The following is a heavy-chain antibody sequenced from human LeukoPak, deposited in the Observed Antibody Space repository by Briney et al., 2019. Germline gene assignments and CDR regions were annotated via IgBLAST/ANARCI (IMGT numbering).Heavy chain of an antibody. CDR1: GFTFSSYA. D-gene: IGHD3-10*01. CDR2: ISYDGSNK. V-gene: IGHV3-30*01. J-gene: IGHJ4*02. CDR3: ARARVRGVIRSPFDY. Sequence: GRSLRPSCAASGFTFSSYAMHWVRQAPGKGLEGVAVISYDGSNKYYADSVKGRFTISRDNSKNTLYLQMNSLRAEDTAVYYCARARVRGVIRSPFDYWGQGTLVTVSS.